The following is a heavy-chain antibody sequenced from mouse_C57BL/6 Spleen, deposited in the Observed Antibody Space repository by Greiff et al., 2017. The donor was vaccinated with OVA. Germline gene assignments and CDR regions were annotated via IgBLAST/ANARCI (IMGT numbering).Heavy chain of an antibody. V-gene: IGHV1-69*01. CDR3: ARHYSNYLDY. J-gene: IGHJ2*01. CDR2: IDPSDSYT. D-gene: IGHD2-5*01. CDR1: GYTFTSYW. Sequence: VQLQQPGAELVMPGASVKLSCKASGYTFTSYWMHWVKQRPGQGLEWIGEIDPSDSYTNYNQKFKGKSTLTVDKSSSTAYMQLSSLTSEDSAVYYCARHYSNYLDYWGQGTTLTVSS.